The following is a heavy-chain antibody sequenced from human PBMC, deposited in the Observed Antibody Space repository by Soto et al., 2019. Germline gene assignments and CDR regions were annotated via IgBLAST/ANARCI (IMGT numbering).Heavy chain of an antibody. Sequence: PSRILSLTCTVPGASISGFYWSWIRKSAGKGLEWIGRIYATGTTDYIPSLKSRVMMSVDTSKKQFSLKLRSVTAADTAVYYCVRDGTKTLRDWFDPWGQGISVTVSS. V-gene: IGHV4-4*07. CDR3: VRDGTKTLRDWFDP. CDR2: IYATGTT. J-gene: IGHJ5*02. D-gene: IGHD1-1*01. CDR1: GASISGFY.